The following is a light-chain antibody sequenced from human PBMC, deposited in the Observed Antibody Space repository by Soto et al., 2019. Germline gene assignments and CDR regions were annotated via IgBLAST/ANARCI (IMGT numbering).Light chain of an antibody. V-gene: IGLV2-14*01. Sequence: QSVLTQPASVSGSLGQSITTSCTGTSSDVGGYNYVSWYQQHPGKVPKLIIYEVNNRPSGVSNRFSGSKSANTASLTISGLQADDEADYYCQSYDSGFSGLVFGGGTKVTVL. CDR3: QSYDSGFSGLV. CDR1: SSDVGGYNY. CDR2: EVN. J-gene: IGLJ3*02.